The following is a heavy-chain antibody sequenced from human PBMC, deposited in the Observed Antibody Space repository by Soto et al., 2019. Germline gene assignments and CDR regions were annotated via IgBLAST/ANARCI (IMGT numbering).Heavy chain of an antibody. Sequence: GGSLGLSCAASGFSVSSSYMRWVRQAPGKGLEWVSVIYSGGSTYYADSVKGRFTISRDNSKNTLHLQMNSLRVDDTAVYYCVKELGYCSSSSCFLIWGQGTMVTVSS. D-gene: IGHD2-2*01. CDR1: GFSVSSSY. CDR3: VKELGYCSSSSCFLI. J-gene: IGHJ3*02. V-gene: IGHV3-53*01. CDR2: IYSGGST.